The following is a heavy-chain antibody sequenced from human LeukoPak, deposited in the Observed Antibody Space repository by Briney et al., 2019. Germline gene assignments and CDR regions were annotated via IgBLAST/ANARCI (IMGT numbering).Heavy chain of an antibody. CDR3: ARGGETDTGDRRDFDY. V-gene: IGHV1-2*02. CDR1: GYTFTDYY. CDR2: INPNSGGT. D-gene: IGHD7-27*01. J-gene: IGHJ4*02. Sequence: ASVKVSFKTSGYTFTDYYIHWVRQAPGQGLECMGWINPNSGGTSFAQKFQGRVTLTRDTSISTAYMELGSLRSDDTAVYYCARGGETDTGDRRDFDYWGQGTLVPVSS.